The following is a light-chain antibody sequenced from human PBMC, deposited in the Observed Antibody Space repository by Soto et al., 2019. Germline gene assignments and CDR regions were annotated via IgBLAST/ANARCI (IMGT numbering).Light chain of an antibody. V-gene: IGLV2-14*01. CDR2: EVT. Sequence: QSALTQPASVSGSPGQSITISCTGTSSDVGAYNYVSWYQQHPGKAPKLMISEVTNRPSGVSNRFSGSKSGNTASLTISGLQADDEADYYCSSYTGGSTPVIFGGGTQVTVL. CDR1: SSDVGAYNY. J-gene: IGLJ2*01. CDR3: SSYTGGSTPVI.